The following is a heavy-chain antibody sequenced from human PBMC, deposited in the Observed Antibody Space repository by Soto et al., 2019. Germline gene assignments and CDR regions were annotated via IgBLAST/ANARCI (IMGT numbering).Heavy chain of an antibody. Sequence: PSETLSLTCTVSAGSISSYYWSWIRQPPGKGLEWIGYIYYSGSTNYNPSLKSRVTISVDTSKNQFSLKLSSVTAADTAVYYCARYKSNYYYGMDVWGQGTTVTVSS. CDR2: IYYSGST. CDR3: ARYKSNYYYGMDV. J-gene: IGHJ6*02. V-gene: IGHV4-59*01. D-gene: IGHD1-20*01. CDR1: AGSISSYY.